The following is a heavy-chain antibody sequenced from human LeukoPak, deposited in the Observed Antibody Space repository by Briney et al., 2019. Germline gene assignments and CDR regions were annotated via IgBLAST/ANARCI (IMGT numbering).Heavy chain of an antibody. Sequence: GGSLRLSCAASRFTFRSYGMHWVRQAPGKGLEWVAVIWYDGSNKYYADSVEGRFSISRDNSKNTLYLQMNSLRVEDTAVYSCAREDGGMDVWGQGTTVTVSS. V-gene: IGHV3-33*01. J-gene: IGHJ6*02. CDR2: IWYDGSNK. CDR1: RFTFRSYG. CDR3: AREDGGMDV.